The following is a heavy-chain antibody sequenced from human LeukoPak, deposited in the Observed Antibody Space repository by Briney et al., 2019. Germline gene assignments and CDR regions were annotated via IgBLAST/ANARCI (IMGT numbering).Heavy chain of an antibody. CDR3: ARDQGCSSSSCFQYNWFDP. CDR1: GYTFTGYY. J-gene: IGHJ5*02. D-gene: IGHD2-2*01. CDR2: INPNSGGT. Sequence: ASVKVSCKASGYTFTGYYMHWVRQAPGQGLEWMGGINPNSGGTNYAQKFQGRVTMTRDTSISTAYMELSRLRSDDTAVYYCARDQGCSSSSCFQYNWFDPWGQGTLVTVSS. V-gene: IGHV1-2*02.